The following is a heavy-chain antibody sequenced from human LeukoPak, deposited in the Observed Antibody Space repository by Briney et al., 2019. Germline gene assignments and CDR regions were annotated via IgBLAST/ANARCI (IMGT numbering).Heavy chain of an antibody. J-gene: IGHJ6*03. CDR3: ATKAHSGGYGLGYYMDV. Sequence: GGSLRLSCAASGFTFSSYSIYWVRQAPGKGLEWVSYISSSSSTMYYADSVKGRFTISRDNAKNSLYLQMNSLRAEDTAVYYCATKAHSGGYGLGYYMDVWGKGTTVTVSS. CDR2: ISSSSSTM. D-gene: IGHD1-26*01. V-gene: IGHV3-48*01. CDR1: GFTFSSYS.